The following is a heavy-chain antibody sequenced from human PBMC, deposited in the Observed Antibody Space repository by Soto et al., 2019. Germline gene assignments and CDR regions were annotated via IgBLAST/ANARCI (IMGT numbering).Heavy chain of an antibody. CDR2: INHSGST. J-gene: IGHJ2*01. V-gene: IGHV4-34*01. D-gene: IGHD2-2*01. Sequence: QVQLQQWGAGLLKPSETLSLTCAVYGGSFSSFYCSWIRQSPEKGLEWIGEINHSGSTNFNPSLKSRVTISVDTSKNQFPLKLLSVTTADTAVYYCASRRRQVPGSDPTHWSFDLWGRGTLVTVSS. CDR3: ASRRRQVPGSDPTHWSFDL. CDR1: GGSFSSFY.